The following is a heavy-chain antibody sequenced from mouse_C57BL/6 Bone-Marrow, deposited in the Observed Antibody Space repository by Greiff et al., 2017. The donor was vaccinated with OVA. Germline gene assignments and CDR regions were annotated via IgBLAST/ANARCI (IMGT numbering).Heavy chain of an antibody. J-gene: IGHJ3*01. CDR3: ASAVLAD. CDR2: IDPSDSYT. CDR1: GYTFTSYW. Sequence: QVQLQQPGAELVKPGASVKLSCKASGYTFTSYWMQWVKQRPGQGLEWIGEIDPSDSYTNYKQKFKGKATLTVDTSSSTAYMQLSSLTSEDSAVYYCASAVLADWGQGTLVTVSA. V-gene: IGHV1-50*01.